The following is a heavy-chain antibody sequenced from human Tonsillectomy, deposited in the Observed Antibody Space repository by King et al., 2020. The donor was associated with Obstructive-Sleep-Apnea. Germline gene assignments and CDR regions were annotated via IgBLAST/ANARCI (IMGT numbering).Heavy chain of an antibody. CDR2: IRGKVYGGTT. Sequence: VQLVESGGGLVQPGRSLRLSCTASGFTFGDYAISWFRPAPGKGLEWGGFIRGKVYGGTTEYAESVKGRFTISRDDSKSIAYLQMTSLKTEDTAVYYCTRDLGYYDTSGYLGFYWGQGTLVTVSS. D-gene: IGHD3-22*01. CDR3: TRDLGYYDTSGYLGFY. V-gene: IGHV3-49*03. CDR1: GFTFGDYA. J-gene: IGHJ4*02.